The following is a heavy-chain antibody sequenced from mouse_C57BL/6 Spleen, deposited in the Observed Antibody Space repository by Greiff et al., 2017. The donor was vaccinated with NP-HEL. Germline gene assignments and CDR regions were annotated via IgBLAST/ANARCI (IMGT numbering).Heavy chain of an antibody. Sequence: VQLKQSGPELVKPGASVKISCKASGYSFTGYYMNWVKQSPEKSLEWIGEINPSTGGTTYNQKFKAKATLTVDKSSSTAYMQLKSLTSEDSAVYYCARRGDYDDPYAMDYWGQGTSVTVSS. V-gene: IGHV1-42*01. J-gene: IGHJ4*01. CDR1: GYSFTGYY. D-gene: IGHD2-4*01. CDR2: INPSTGGT. CDR3: ARRGDYDDPYAMDY.